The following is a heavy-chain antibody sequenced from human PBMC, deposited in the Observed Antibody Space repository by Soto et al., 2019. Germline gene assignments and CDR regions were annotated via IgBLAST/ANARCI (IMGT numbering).Heavy chain of an antibody. D-gene: IGHD2-2*01. CDR3: ARLGGYCSSTGCYGYYALDV. Sequence: SETLSLTCTVSGGSIRSGPYSWGWIRQTPGEGLEWIGTFRYNENTYYNPSLESRVTISVDTSKNHFSLKVTSATVADTAVYYCARLGGYCSSTGCYGYYALDVWGPGTTVT. V-gene: IGHV4-39*02. CDR1: GGSIRSGPYS. CDR2: FRYNENT. J-gene: IGHJ6*02.